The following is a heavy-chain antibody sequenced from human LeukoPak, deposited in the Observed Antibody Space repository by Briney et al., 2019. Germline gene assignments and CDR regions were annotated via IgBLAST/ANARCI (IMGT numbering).Heavy chain of an antibody. CDR1: GTTSSSYW. D-gene: IGHD1-26*01. CDR2: VYSDGKT. V-gene: IGHV3-53*01. Sequence: GSLRLSCAASGTTSSSYWMSWGHQAPEKGLEWVEGVYSDGKTRYTDAVKGRFTISKDSSRNTLYIQMNSVRAEDTAVYFCEGWARPVDYWGEGALVTVSS. CDR3: EGWARPVDY. J-gene: IGHJ4*02.